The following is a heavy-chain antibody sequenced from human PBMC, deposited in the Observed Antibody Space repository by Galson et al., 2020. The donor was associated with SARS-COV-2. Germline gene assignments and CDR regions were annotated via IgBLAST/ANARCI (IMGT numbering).Heavy chain of an antibody. J-gene: IGHJ4*02. CDR3: ARSLLEVTMVRGVITSPGY. Sequence: ASVKVSCKASGYTFTSSYMHWVRQAPRQGLEWMGIINPSGGSTIYAQKFQGRVTMTRDTSTSTVYMELSSLRTEDTAVYYCARSLLEVTMVRGVITSPGYWGQGTLVTVSS. CDR1: GYTFTSSY. CDR2: INPSGGST. D-gene: IGHD3-10*01. V-gene: IGHV1-46*01.